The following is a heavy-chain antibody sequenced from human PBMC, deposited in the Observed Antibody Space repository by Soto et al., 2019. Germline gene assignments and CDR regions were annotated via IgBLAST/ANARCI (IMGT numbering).Heavy chain of an antibody. CDR1: GGTFSSYT. V-gene: IGHV1-69*08. CDR2: IIPILGIV. Sequence: QVQLVQSGAEVKKPGSSVKVSCKASGGTFSSYTISWVRQAPGQGLEWMGRIIPILGIVNYAQKFQGRVTITADKSTSTAYMELSSLRSEDTAVYYCAGDGGELLGGDFDYWGQGTLVTVSS. J-gene: IGHJ4*02. CDR3: AGDGGELLGGDFDY. D-gene: IGHD1-26*01.